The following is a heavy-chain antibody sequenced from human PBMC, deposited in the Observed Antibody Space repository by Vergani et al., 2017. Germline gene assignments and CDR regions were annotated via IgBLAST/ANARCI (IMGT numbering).Heavy chain of an antibody. CDR1: GYTLPELS. CDR2: FDPEDGET. D-gene: IGHD3-9*01. Sequence: QVQLVQSGAEVKKPGASVKVSCKVSGYTLPELSMHWVRQAPGNGLEWMGGFDPEDGETIYAQKCQGRVTITEDTYTDTAYMELSSLRSEDTAVYYCATVPPAYYDILTGYYHDAFDIWGQGTMVTVSS. CDR3: ATVPPAYYDILTGYYHDAFDI. V-gene: IGHV1-24*01. J-gene: IGHJ3*02.